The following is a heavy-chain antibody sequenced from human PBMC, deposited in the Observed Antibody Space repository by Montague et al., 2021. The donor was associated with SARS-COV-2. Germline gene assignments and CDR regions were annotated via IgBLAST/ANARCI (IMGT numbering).Heavy chain of an antibody. CDR1: GFTFKSYS. CDR2: ISFDATNK. CDR3: ARVFSGTYLDYFDF. D-gene: IGHD1-26*01. V-gene: IGHV3-30*09. Sequence: SLRLSCAASGFTFKSYSMHWVRLAPGKGLEWVAVISFDATNKYYADSVKGRFAISRDNSENTLYLQMNTLRVEDTAVYYCARVFSGTYLDYFDFWGQGTLVTVSS. J-gene: IGHJ4*02.